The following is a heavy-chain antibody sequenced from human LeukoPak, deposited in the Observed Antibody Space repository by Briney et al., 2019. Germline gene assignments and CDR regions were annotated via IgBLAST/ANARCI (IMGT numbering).Heavy chain of an antibody. CDR3: ARVAGGAWPFDY. CDR2: ISPTSAGR. V-gene: IGHV3-23*01. J-gene: IGHJ4*02. Sequence: GGSLRLSCVASGFDFSNTGMIGVRQAPGRGLEWVSTISPTSAGRHYLDSVKGRFTISRDNSKNTLSLEINSLRADDTATYYCARVAGGAWPFDYWGQGTRFIVSS. D-gene: IGHD4-17*01. CDR1: GFDFSNTG.